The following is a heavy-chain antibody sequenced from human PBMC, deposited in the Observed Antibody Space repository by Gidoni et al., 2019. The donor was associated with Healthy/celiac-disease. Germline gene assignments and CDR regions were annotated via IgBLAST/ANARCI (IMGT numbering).Heavy chain of an antibody. Sequence: EVQLVESGGGLVQPGGSLRLSCAASGFTFRSYWMSWVRQAPGKGLEWVANIKHDGSEKYYVASVKGRFTISRDNAKNSLYLQMNSLRAEDTAVYYCARAYAADYWGQGTLVTVSS. D-gene: IGHD2-2*01. V-gene: IGHV3-7*01. J-gene: IGHJ4*02. CDR1: GFTFRSYW. CDR3: ARAYAADY. CDR2: IKHDGSEK.